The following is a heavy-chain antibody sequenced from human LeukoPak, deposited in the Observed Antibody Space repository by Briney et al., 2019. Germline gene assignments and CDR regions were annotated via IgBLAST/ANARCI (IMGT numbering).Heavy chain of an antibody. CDR2: IYCSGST. D-gene: IGHD2-15*01. J-gene: IGHJ4*02. Sequence: PSETLSLTCTVSGGSISSGGYYWSWIRQHPGKGLEWIGYIYCSGSTYYNPSLKSRVTISVDTSKNQFSLKLSSVTAADTAVCYCARDIDRVFDYWGQGTLVTASS. CDR3: ARDIDRVFDY. CDR1: GGSISSGGYY. V-gene: IGHV4-31*03.